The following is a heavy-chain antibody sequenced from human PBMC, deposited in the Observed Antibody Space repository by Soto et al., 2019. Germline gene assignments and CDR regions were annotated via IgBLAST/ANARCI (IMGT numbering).Heavy chain of an antibody. J-gene: IGHJ4*02. CDR1: GFTFSSYW. V-gene: IGHV3-74*01. CDR2: IGGDGSPT. D-gene: IGHD4-17*01. CDR3: ARGRGYGDSFYFDY. Sequence: EVQLVESGGGLVQPGGSLRLSCAASGFTFSSYWIHWVRQARGKGLVWVSRIGGDGSPTGYADSVKGRFTISRDNAKNMLYLHMSSLRAEDTAVYYCARGRGYGDSFYFDYWGQGTLVTVSS.